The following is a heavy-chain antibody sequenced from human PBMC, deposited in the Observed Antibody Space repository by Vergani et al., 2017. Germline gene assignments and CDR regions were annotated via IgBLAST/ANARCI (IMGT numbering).Heavy chain of an antibody. V-gene: IGHV3-48*01. CDR2: ISSSSSTI. CDR3: ARVKLRYFDWLMYYFDY. CDR1: GFTFSSYS. D-gene: IGHD3-9*01. Sequence: EVQLVESGGGLVQPGGSLRLSCAASGFTFSSYSMNWVRQAPGKGLEWVSYISSSSSTIYYADSVKGRFTISRDNAKNSLYLQMNSLRAEDTAVYYCARVKLRYFDWLMYYFDYWGQGTLVTVSS. J-gene: IGHJ4*02.